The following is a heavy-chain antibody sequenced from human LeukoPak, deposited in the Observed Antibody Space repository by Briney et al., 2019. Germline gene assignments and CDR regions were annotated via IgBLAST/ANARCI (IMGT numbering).Heavy chain of an antibody. Sequence: SETLSLTCTVSGGSISSYYWSWIRQPPGKGLEWIGYIYYSGSTNYNPSLKSRVTISVDTSKNQFSLKLSSVTAADTAVYYCARAGVAAAGLDYWGQGTLVTVSS. V-gene: IGHV4-59*01. CDR3: ARAGVAAAGLDY. J-gene: IGHJ4*02. D-gene: IGHD6-13*01. CDR2: IYYSGST. CDR1: GGSISSYY.